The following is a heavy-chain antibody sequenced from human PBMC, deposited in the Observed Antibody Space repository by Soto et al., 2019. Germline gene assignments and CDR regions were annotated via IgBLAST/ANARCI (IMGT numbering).Heavy chain of an antibody. CDR2: IIPIFGTA. J-gene: IGHJ6*02. CDR3: ARGPYDSSGYYTPGADYYYGMDV. Sequence: ASVKVSCKASGGTFSSYAISWVRQAPGQGLEWIGGIIPIFGTANYAQKFQGRVTITADESTSTAYMELSSLRSEDTAVYYCARGPYDSSGYYTPGADYYYGMDVWRQGTTVTVSS. D-gene: IGHD3-22*01. V-gene: IGHV1-69*13. CDR1: GGTFSSYA.